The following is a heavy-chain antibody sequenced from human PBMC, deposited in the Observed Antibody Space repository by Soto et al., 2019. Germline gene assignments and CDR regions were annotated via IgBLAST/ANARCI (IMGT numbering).Heavy chain of an antibody. CDR1: GFTFSSYA. CDR3: ARGGAARPDY. J-gene: IGHJ4*02. V-gene: IGHV3-48*02. D-gene: IGHD6-6*01. CDR2: ISSGRPTI. Sequence: EVQLLESGGGLVQPGGSLRLSCAASGFTFSSYAMSWVRQAPGKGLAWVSYISSGRPTIQYADSVKGRFTISRDNAKNSLYLQMNSLRDEDTAVYYCARGGAARPDYWGQGTLVTVSS.